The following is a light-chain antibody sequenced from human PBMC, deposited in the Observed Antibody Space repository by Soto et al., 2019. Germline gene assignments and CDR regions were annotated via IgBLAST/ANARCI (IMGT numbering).Light chain of an antibody. CDR2: DVS. CDR3: SSYASGSSVV. J-gene: IGLJ2*01. Sequence: QPVLTQPASVSGSPGQSITISCTGTSSDVGGYNFVSWYQQYPGKAPKIMIYDVSNRPSGVSNRFTGSKSGNTASLTISGLQAEDEADYYCSSYASGSSVVFGGGTKLTVL. V-gene: IGLV2-14*01. CDR1: SSDVGGYNF.